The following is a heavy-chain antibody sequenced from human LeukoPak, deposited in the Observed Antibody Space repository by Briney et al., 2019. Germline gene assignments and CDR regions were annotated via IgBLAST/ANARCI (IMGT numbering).Heavy chain of an antibody. CDR2: INHSGST. Sequence: SETLSLTCAVYGGSFSGYYWSWIRQPPGKGLEWIGEINHSGSTNYNPSLKSRVTISVDTSKNQFSLKLSSMTAADTAVYYCARGENYWGQGTLVTVSS. CDR1: GGSFSGYY. D-gene: IGHD2/OR15-2a*01. J-gene: IGHJ4*02. CDR3: ARGENY. V-gene: IGHV4-34*01.